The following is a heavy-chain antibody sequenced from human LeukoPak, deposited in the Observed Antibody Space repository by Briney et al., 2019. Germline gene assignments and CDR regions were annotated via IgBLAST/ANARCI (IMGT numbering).Heavy chain of an antibody. CDR3: AKAGDRNYFDY. D-gene: IGHD3-22*01. CDR1: GFTFSTYA. J-gene: IGHJ4*02. V-gene: IGHV3-23*01. Sequence: GGSLRLSCAASGFTFSTYALHWVRQAPGKGLEWVSGISPTGDEAYYADSVKGRFTISRDNFKNILYVRMNSLRAEDTAVYYCAKAGDRNYFDYWGQGALVTVSS. CDR2: ISPTGDEA.